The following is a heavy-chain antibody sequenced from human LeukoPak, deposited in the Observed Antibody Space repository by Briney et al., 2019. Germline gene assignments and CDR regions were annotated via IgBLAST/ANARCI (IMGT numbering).Heavy chain of an antibody. V-gene: IGHV4-34*01. Sequence: SETLSLTCAVYGESFSGYYWSWVRQPPGKGLEWIGEINHSGSTNYNPSLKSRVTISVDTSTNQFSLKLSSVTAADTTVYHCARSQYIVVARAAPRATWFDPWAEGTLVTVFS. CDR2: INHSGST. CDR3: ARSQYIVVARAAPRATWFDP. CDR1: GESFSGYY. J-gene: IGHJ5*02. D-gene: IGHD2-2*01.